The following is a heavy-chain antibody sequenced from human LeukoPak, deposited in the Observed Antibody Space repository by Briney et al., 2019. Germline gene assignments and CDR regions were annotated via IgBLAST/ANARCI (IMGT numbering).Heavy chain of an antibody. J-gene: IGHJ6*02. CDR2: IDGNGRTT. D-gene: IGHD3-22*01. CDR1: GFTFSSEW. Sequence: PGGSLRLSCAASGFTFSSEWMHWVRQAPGRGLVWISHIDGNGRTTNYGDSVRGRFTVSRDNAKNTLYLQMNSLRAEDTAVYYCAKDQYDSSGYYYFVCMDVWGQGTTVTVSS. V-gene: IGHV3-74*01. CDR3: AKDQYDSSGYYYFVCMDV.